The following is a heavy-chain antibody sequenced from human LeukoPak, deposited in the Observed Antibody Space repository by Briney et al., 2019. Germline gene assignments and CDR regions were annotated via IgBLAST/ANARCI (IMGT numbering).Heavy chain of an antibody. J-gene: IGHJ4*02. D-gene: IGHD1-26*01. CDR2: VYYSGNP. Sequence: SETLSLTCTVSGGSISNYYWSWIRQPPGRGLECVGYVYYSGNPDYNPSLKSRVTISIDTSKNQFSLKLSSVTAADTAVYYCARDQYSGRFDYWRQGTLVTVSS. CDR3: ARDQYSGRFDY. V-gene: IGHV4-59*01. CDR1: GGSISNYY.